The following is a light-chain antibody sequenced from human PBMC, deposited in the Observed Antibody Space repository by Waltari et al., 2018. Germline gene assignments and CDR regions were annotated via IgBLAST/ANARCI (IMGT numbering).Light chain of an antibody. Sequence: EIVLTQSPGTLSLSPGERATHSSRASQSVRSSQLAWYQQKPGQAPRLLIYGASIRLTGIPDRFSGGESGTDFTLTISRLEPEDFAVYYCQQYGGAYTFGQGTKLEIK. CDR2: GAS. V-gene: IGKV3-20*01. CDR1: QSVRSSQ. J-gene: IGKJ2*01. CDR3: QQYGGAYT.